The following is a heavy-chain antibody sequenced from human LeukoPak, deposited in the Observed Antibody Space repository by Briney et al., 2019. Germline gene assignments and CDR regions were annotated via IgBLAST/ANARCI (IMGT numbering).Heavy chain of an antibody. D-gene: IGHD3-22*01. V-gene: IGHV2-70*18. CDR3: ARMGLGDSSGYYGP. Sequence: TLSLTCTVSGGSINSGDDCWSWVRQPPGKALEWLALIDWDDDKYYSTSLKTRLTISKDTSKNQVVLTMTNMDPVDTATYYCARMGLGDSSGYYGPWGQGTLVTVSS. J-gene: IGHJ5*02. CDR1: GGSINSGDDC. CDR2: IDWDDDK.